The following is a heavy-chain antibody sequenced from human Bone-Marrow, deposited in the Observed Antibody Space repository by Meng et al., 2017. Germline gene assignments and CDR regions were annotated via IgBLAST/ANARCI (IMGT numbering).Heavy chain of an antibody. CDR1: GGSFSDYD. D-gene: IGHD4-11*01. J-gene: IGHJ4*02. CDR2: INHSGST. Sequence: VQFLHWPAGLFKPSDTLSLPCVVSGGSFSDYDWRWIRQSPGKGLEWIGEINHSGSTNYNPSLESRATISVDTSQNNLSLKLSSVTAADSAVYYCARGPTTMAHDFDYWGQGTLVTVSS. CDR3: ARGPTTMAHDFDY. V-gene: IGHV4-34*01.